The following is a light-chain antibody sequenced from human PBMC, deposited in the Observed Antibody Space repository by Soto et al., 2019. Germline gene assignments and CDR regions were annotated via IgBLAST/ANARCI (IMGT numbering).Light chain of an antibody. J-gene: IGKJ1*01. Sequence: EIVMTQSPATLSVSPGEGATLSCRASQSVGSYLAWYQQKPDQAPRLLIFGASTRAAGIPARFSGSGSGTGFTLSISSLQSEDFAVYYCQQYDIWPRTFGQGTKVEI. CDR2: GAS. V-gene: IGKV3-15*01. CDR1: QSVGSY. CDR3: QQYDIWPRT.